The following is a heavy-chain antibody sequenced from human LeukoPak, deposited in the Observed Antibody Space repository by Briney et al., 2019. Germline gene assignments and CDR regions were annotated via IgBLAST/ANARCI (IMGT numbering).Heavy chain of an antibody. D-gene: IGHD2-2*01. Sequence: PSETLSLTCTVSGGSISGNYRSWIRHPPEKGLEWIGDIYYTGSTNYNPSLKSRVTISVDTSRTQFSLRVYSVTAADTAIYYCGRLILEPAPMYYYYIDVWGKGTTVTVSS. CDR1: GGSISGNY. J-gene: IGHJ6*03. CDR2: IYYTGST. CDR3: GRLILEPAPMYYYYIDV. V-gene: IGHV4-59*12.